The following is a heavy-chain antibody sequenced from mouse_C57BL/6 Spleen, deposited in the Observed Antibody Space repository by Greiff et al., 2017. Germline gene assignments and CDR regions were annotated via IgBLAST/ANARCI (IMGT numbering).Heavy chain of an antibody. Sequence: QVQLQQPGAELVKPGASVKLSCKASGYTFTSYWMQWVKQRPGQGLEWIGEIDPSDSDTNYNQKFKGKATLTVDTSSSTAYMQLSSLTSEDSAVYYCARRGNYGGWYYFDDWGQGTTLTVSS. CDR3: ARRGNYGGWYYFDD. D-gene: IGHD2-1*01. V-gene: IGHV1-50*01. CDR2: IDPSDSDT. CDR1: GYTFTSYW. J-gene: IGHJ2*01.